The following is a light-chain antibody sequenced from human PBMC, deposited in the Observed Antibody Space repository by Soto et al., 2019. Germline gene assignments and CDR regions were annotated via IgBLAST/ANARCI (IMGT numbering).Light chain of an antibody. CDR1: QSISTY. CDR3: QQSYSIPPT. Sequence: DIQMTQSPSTLSGSVGDRVTITCRSRQSISTYLNWYQQKPGKAPKLLIYATYNLQSGVPSRFSGSGSGTDFTLTINSLQPEDFATYYCQQSYSIPPTFGQGTKVDIK. CDR2: ATY. V-gene: IGKV1-39*01. J-gene: IGKJ1*01.